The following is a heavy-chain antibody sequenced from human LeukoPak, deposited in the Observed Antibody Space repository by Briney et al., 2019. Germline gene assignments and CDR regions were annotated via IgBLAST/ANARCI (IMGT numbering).Heavy chain of an antibody. CDR2: IYSSGST. CDR3: ARFRPTYGAFDY. Sequence: CIGYIYSSGSTNYNPSLKSRVPISVDTSKNQFSLKLSSVTAADTAVYYCARFRPTYGAFDYWGQGTLVTVSS. J-gene: IGHJ4*02. D-gene: IGHD3-10*01. V-gene: IGHV4-59*01.